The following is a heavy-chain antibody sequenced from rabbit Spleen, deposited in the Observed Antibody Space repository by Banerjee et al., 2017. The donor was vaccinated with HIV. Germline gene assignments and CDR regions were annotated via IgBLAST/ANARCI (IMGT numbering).Heavy chain of an antibody. Sequence: QQLVESGGGLVKPGASLTLTCKASGFDFSHGYDMCWVRQAPGRGLEWIGCIYTGNLKTYYASWAKGRFTISKTSSTTVTLQMTSLTVADTATYFCARDTGSGHYIDAYFDLWGPGTLVTVS. CDR3: ARDTGSGHYIDAYFDL. V-gene: IGHV1S40*01. J-gene: IGHJ4*01. CDR2: IYTGNLKT. D-gene: IGHD1-1*01. CDR1: GFDFSHGYD.